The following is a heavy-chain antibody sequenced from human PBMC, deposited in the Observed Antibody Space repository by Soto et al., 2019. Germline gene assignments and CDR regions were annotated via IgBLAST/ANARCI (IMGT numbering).Heavy chain of an antibody. CDR1: GYTFTGHY. J-gene: IGHJ4*02. Sequence: QVQLVQSGAEVKKPGASVKVSCKASGYTFTGHYIHWVRQAPGQGPEWMGEISPVTGGAKYAQKFQGRVTMTRDTSIPTVYMELTNLSPDDTAVYYCGRGRSGELVVFYWGQGTLVSVSS. CDR2: ISPVTGGA. V-gene: IGHV1-2*02. D-gene: IGHD1-7*01. CDR3: GRGRSGELVVFY.